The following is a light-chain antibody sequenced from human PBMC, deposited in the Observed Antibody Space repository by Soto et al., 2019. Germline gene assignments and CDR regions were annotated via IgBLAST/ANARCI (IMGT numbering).Light chain of an antibody. CDR3: QQSYSTPLT. V-gene: IGKV1-39*01. J-gene: IGKJ4*01. CDR1: QSISNS. CDR2: AAS. Sequence: DIQMTQSPSSLSASVGDRVTITCRASQSISNSLNWYQQKPGKAPNVLIHAASSLQSGVPSRFSSSGSGTDFTLTITSLQPEDSATYYCQQSYSTPLTFGGGTKVEIK.